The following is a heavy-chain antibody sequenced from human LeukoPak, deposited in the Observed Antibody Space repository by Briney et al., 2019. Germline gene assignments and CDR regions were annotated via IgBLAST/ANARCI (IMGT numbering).Heavy chain of an antibody. V-gene: IGHV4-4*07. CDR1: GVSISTYY. J-gene: IGHJ4*02. Sequence: RSETLSLTCTVSGVSISTYYWSWIRQPAGKGLEWIGRVYSSGNTNYNPSLKSRVTMSVDTAKNQFSLKLSSVTAADTAVYYCAGPEFDYWGQGTLVTVSS. CDR3: AGPEFDY. CDR2: VYSSGNT.